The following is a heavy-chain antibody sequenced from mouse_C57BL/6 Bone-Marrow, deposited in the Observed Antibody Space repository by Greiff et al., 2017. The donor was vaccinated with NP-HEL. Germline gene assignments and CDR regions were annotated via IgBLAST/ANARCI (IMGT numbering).Heavy chain of an antibody. Sequence: QVQLQQSGPGLVQPSQSLSITCTVSGFSLTSYGVHWVRQSPGKGLEWLGVIWSGGSTDYNAAFISRLSISKDNSKSQVFFKMNSLQADDTAIYDCARNELRWYFDVWGTGTTVTVSS. CDR1: GFSLTSYG. D-gene: IGHD1-1*01. CDR2: IWSGGST. J-gene: IGHJ1*03. V-gene: IGHV2-2*01. CDR3: ARNELRWYFDV.